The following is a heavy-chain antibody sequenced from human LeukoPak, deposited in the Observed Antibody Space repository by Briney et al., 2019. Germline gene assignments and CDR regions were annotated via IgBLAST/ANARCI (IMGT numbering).Heavy chain of an antibody. V-gene: IGHV4-59*01. D-gene: IGHD3-22*01. Sequence: SETLSLTCTVSGGSITSYYWSWIRPPPGKGLEWIGYIYYTGSTKYNPSLKSRVTISIDTSKNQFSLKLTSVTAADTAVYYCARGHYDRSGYYVVYYFDYWGQGTLVTVSS. CDR2: IYYTGST. CDR3: ARGHYDRSGYYVVYYFDY. CDR1: GGSITSYY. J-gene: IGHJ4*02.